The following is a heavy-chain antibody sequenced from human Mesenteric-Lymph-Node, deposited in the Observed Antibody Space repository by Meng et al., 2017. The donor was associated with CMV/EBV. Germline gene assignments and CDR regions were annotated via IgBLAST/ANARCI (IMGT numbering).Heavy chain of an antibody. CDR3: ARVVRGSGNYYCDY. V-gene: IGHV3-48*04. CDR1: GFTFSGHS. J-gene: IGHJ4*02. D-gene: IGHD3-10*01. Sequence: GGSLRLSCAASGFTFSGHSMNWVRQVPGKGLEWLSYIGSSSSTTYYADSVQGRFTISRDNAKNSLYLQMNSLRAEDTAVYYCARVVRGSGNYYCDYWGQGTLVTVSS. CDR2: IGSSSSTT.